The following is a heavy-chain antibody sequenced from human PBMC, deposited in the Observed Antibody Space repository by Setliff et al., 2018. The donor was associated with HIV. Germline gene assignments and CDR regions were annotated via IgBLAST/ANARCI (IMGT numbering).Heavy chain of an antibody. CDR1: GGSISSGSYY. CDR3: ASGPYCSNGVCRYSVWYFDF. V-gene: IGHV4-61*09. CDR2: IYTSGST. Sequence: SLTCAVSGGSISSGSYYWSWIQQPAGKGPEWIGHIYTSGSTKSNPSLKSRVTISVDTSKNQFSLKLSSVTAADTAVYYCASGPYCSNGVCRYSVWYFDFWGQGTRVTVSS. J-gene: IGHJ4*02. D-gene: IGHD2-8*01.